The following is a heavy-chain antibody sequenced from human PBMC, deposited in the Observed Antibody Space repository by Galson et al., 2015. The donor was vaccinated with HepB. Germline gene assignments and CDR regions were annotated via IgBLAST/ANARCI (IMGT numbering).Heavy chain of an antibody. Sequence: SVKVSGKASGYTFTSYGISWVRQAHGRGLEWMGWISAYNGNTNYAQKLQGRVTMTTDKSTSTAYMVLRSLRSDVTAVYYGARSSSRWVKDPSGFFGVVLNGFDPWGQGTLVTVSS. D-gene: IGHD3-3*01. CDR2: ISAYNGNT. J-gene: IGHJ5*02. CDR1: GYTFTSYG. V-gene: IGHV1-18*04. CDR3: ARSSSRWVKDPSGFFGVVLNGFDP.